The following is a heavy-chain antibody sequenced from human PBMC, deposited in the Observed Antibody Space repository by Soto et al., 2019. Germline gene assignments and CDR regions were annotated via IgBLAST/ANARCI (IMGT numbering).Heavy chain of an antibody. Sequence: QVPLVQSGAEVKKPGASVKVSCKASGYTFTSYGISWVRPAPGQGLEWMGWISAYNGKTNYVQKLQVRVTMNTDTSTSTAYMELRSLISDDTAEYYCARSSGSAYSFDPWGQGTLVTVSS. CDR2: ISAYNGKT. CDR1: GYTFTSYG. J-gene: IGHJ5*02. CDR3: ARSSGSAYSFDP. D-gene: IGHD2-15*01. V-gene: IGHV1-18*01.